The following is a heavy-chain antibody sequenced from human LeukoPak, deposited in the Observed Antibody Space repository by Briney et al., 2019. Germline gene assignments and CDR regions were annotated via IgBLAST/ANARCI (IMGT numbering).Heavy chain of an antibody. Sequence: LSLTCTVSGGSISSYYWSWIRQAPGKGLEWVSYISSSSSYTNYADSVKGRFTISRDNAKNSLYLQVNSLRAEDTAVYYCARYILRVIPDYWGQGTLVTVSS. D-gene: IGHD3-16*02. CDR2: ISSSSSYT. J-gene: IGHJ4*02. CDR1: GGSISSYY. CDR3: ARYILRVIPDY. V-gene: IGHV3-11*03.